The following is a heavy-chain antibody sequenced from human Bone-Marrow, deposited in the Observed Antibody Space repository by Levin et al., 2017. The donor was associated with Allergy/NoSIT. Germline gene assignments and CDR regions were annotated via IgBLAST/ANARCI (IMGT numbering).Heavy chain of an antibody. CDR3: ARSGVSSWYTFRTYFDT. D-gene: IGHD6-13*01. V-gene: IGHV1-2*02. CDR2: INPDSGVT. J-gene: IGHJ4*02. Sequence: GASVKVSCKASGYTFTGYYMHWVRQAPGQGLEWMGWINPDSGVTNYAQKFQGRVTISRDNSKNILYLQMNSLTYEDTAIYYCARSGVSSWYTFRTYFDTWGQGTLVTVSS. CDR1: GYTFTGYY.